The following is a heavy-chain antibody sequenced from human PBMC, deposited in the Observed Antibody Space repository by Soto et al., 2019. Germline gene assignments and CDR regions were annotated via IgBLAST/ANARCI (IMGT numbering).Heavy chain of an antibody. CDR3: AKAYGIGGYFDY. Sequence: GGSLRLSCAASGFTFSSYGMHWVRQAPGKGLEWVAVISYDGSNKYYADSVKGRFTISRDNSKNTLYLQMNSLRAEDTAVYYCAKAYGIGGYFDYWGQGTLVTVSS. CDR1: GFTFSSYG. V-gene: IGHV3-30*18. D-gene: IGHD2-8*01. J-gene: IGHJ4*02. CDR2: ISYDGSNK.